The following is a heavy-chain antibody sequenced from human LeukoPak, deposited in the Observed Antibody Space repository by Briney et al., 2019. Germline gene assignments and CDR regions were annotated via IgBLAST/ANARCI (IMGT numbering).Heavy chain of an antibody. CDR3: AKSHGYSYGFDY. D-gene: IGHD5-18*01. CDR1: GFTFSSYV. CDR2: ISGSGGST. V-gene: IGHV3-23*01. Sequence: GGSLRLSCAASGFTFSSYVMHWVRQAPGKGLEWVSAISGSGGSTYYADSVKGRFTISRDNSKNTLYLQMNSLRAEDTAVYYCAKSHGYSYGFDYWGQGTLVTDSS. J-gene: IGHJ4*02.